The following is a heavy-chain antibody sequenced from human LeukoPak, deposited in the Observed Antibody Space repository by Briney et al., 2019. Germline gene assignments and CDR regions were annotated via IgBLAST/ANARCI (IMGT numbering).Heavy chain of an antibody. Sequence: SETLSLTCTVSGGSISSGSYYWGWIRQPPGKGLEWIASMYYSGTTFCSPSLKSRVTISVDTSKNQLSLKLGSVTAADTAVYYCARHPPRDGSAFDYWGQGTLVTVSS. J-gene: IGHJ4*02. CDR2: MYYSGTT. CDR3: ARHPPRDGSAFDY. CDR1: GGSISSGSYY. V-gene: IGHV4-39*01.